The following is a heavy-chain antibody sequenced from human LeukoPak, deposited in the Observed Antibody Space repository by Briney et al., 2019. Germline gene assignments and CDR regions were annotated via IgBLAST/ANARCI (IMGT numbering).Heavy chain of an antibody. CDR2: IIPILGIA. D-gene: IGHD3-10*01. Sequence: SVKLSCKASGGTVCSYAISWVRQAPGQGLEWMGRIIPILGIANNDKKCQGRVTITADKSTSTAYMELSSLRSEDTAVYYCARDATPDSLLWFGELSTRYYYGYGVDVWGQGTTVTVSS. CDR1: GGTVCSYA. J-gene: IGHJ6*02. V-gene: IGHV1-69*04. CDR3: ARDATPDSLLWFGELSTRYYYGYGVDV.